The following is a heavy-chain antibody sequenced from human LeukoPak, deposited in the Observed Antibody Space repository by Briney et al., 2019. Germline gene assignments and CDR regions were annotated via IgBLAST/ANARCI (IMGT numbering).Heavy chain of an antibody. D-gene: IGHD6-19*01. CDR3: ASEIAVAGYYFDY. CDR1: GFTFSSYA. CDR2: ISGSGGST. J-gene: IGHJ4*02. V-gene: IGHV3-23*01. Sequence: TGGSLRLSCAASGFTFSSYAMSWVRQAPGKGLEWVSAISGSGGSTYYADSVKGRFTISRDNSKNTLYLQMNSLRAEDTAVYYCASEIAVAGYYFDYWGQRTLVTVSS.